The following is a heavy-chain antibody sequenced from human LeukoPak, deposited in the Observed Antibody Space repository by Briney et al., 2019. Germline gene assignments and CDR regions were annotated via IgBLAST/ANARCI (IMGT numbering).Heavy chain of an antibody. CDR2: ISSSSSYI. CDR3: ARDLLGYCSSTSCYRDY. J-gene: IGHJ4*02. CDR1: GFTFISYS. V-gene: IGHV3-21*01. Sequence: PGGSLRLSCTASGFTFISYSMNWVRQAPGKGLEWVSSISSSSSYIYYADSVKGRFTISRDNAKNSLYLQMNSLRAEDTAVYYCARDLLGYCSSTSCYRDYWGQGTLVTVSS. D-gene: IGHD2-2*01.